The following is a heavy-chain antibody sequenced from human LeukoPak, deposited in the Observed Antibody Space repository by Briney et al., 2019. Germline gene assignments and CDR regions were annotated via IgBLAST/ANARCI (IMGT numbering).Heavy chain of an antibody. CDR3: ASARPAFGEEGDY. V-gene: IGHV5-51*01. J-gene: IGHJ4*02. D-gene: IGHD3-10*01. Sequence: HGEPLKISCKGSGYSFTSYWIGWVRQMPGKGLEWMGIIYPGDSDTRYSPSFQGQVTISADKSISTAYLQWSSLKASDTAMYYCASARPAFGEEGDYWGQGTLVTVSS. CDR2: IYPGDSDT. CDR1: GYSFTSYW.